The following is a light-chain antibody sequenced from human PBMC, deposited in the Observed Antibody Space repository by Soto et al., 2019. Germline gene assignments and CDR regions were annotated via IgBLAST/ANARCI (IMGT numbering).Light chain of an antibody. J-gene: IGKJ1*01. CDR2: AAS. CDR3: QEYDNWPLWA. Sequence: ETVMTQSAATLPASAGERATLSCRASQSVRSNLAWYQQKPVQPPRLLVYAASTRATGVPARFSGSGSATEFTPTINSLQSEDFALYYCQEYDNWPLWAFGQGTKVDIK. V-gene: IGKV3-15*01. CDR1: QSVRSN.